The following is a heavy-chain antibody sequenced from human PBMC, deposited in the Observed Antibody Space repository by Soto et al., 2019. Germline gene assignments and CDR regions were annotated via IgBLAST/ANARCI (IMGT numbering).Heavy chain of an antibody. D-gene: IGHD6-19*01. J-gene: IGHJ4*02. Sequence: GGSLRLSCAASGFTFSSYAMHWVRQAPGKGLEYVSAISSNGGSTYYANSVKGRFTISRDNSKNTLYLQMGSLRAEDMAEYYCARHSAVAGPAAFDYWGQGTLVTVSS. CDR1: GFTFSSYA. CDR2: ISSNGGST. V-gene: IGHV3-64*01. CDR3: ARHSAVAGPAAFDY.